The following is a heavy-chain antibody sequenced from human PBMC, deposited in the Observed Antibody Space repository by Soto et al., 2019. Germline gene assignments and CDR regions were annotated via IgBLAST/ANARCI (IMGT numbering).Heavy chain of an antibody. CDR1: GFTFSSYE. J-gene: IGHJ3*02. Sequence: SGGSLRLSCAASGFTFSSYEMDWVRQAPGKGLEWVAYISSSGSILYGDSVKGRFTISRDNADNSLYLQMNSLTAEDTAVYYCTKEKSVMYSGYDAFDIWGRGTMVTVSS. V-gene: IGHV3-48*03. CDR2: ISSSGSI. CDR3: TKEKSVMYSGYDAFDI. D-gene: IGHD5-12*01.